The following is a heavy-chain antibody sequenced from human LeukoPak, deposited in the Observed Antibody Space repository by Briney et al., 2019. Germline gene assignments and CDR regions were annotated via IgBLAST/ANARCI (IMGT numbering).Heavy chain of an antibody. Sequence: GGSLRLSCAASGFTFSSYWMTWVRQAPGKGLEWVANIKQDGSEKYYVDSVKGRFTISRDNTKNSLYLQMNSLRAEDTAVYYCAREGSDWNYYYYMDVWGKGTTVTVSS. D-gene: IGHD6-19*01. J-gene: IGHJ6*03. CDR1: GFTFSSYW. V-gene: IGHV3-7*01. CDR3: AREGSDWNYYYYMDV. CDR2: IKQDGSEK.